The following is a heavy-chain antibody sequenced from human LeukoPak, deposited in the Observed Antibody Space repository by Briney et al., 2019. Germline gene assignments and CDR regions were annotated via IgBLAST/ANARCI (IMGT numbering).Heavy chain of an antibody. CDR3: ARCSSGWYTNLDY. J-gene: IGHJ4*02. CDR1: GGSFSGYY. CDR2: INHSGST. V-gene: IGHV4-34*01. D-gene: IGHD6-19*01. Sequence: SETLSLTCAVYGGSFSGYYWSWIRQPPGKGLEWIGEINHSGSTNYNPSLKSRVTISVDTSKNQFSLKLSSVTAADTAVYYCARCSSGWYTNLDYWGQGTLVTVSS.